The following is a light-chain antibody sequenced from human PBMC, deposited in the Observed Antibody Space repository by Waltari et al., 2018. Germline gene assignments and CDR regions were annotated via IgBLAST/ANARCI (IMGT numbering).Light chain of an antibody. Sequence: QSALTQPRSVSGSPGQSVTISCTGTSSDVGGYNYVSWYHRHPGNAPKLMIYDVSKRPSGVPDRFSCPKSGNAATRTISGLQAEDEADYYCCSYAGTYVFGTGTKVTVL. CDR2: DVS. CDR1: SSDVGGYNY. J-gene: IGLJ1*01. V-gene: IGLV2-11*01. CDR3: CSYAGTYV.